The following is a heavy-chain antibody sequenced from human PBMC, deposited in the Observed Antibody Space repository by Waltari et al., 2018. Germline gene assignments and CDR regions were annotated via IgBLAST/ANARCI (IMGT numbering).Heavy chain of an antibody. J-gene: IGHJ4*02. Sequence: WGAGLVKPSETLSLTCAVFAGSFGAYFWTGVRQVPGKGLEWVGFIRSKTYGGAPEYAASVKGRFTISRDDSKSVAYLQMNSLRTEDTALYYCTRADGMTDLDYWGQGALVTVSS. CDR2: IRSKTYGGAP. CDR3: TRADGMTDLDY. V-gene: IGHV3-49*04. CDR1: AGSFGAYF.